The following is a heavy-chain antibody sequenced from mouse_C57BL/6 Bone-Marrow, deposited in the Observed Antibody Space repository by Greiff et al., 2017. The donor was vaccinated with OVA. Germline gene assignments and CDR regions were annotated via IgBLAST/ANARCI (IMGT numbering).Heavy chain of an antibody. CDR3: ARGGPYYYGYYYAMDY. Sequence: VQLQQSGPVLVKPGASVKMSCKASGYTFTDYYMNWVKQSHGKSLEWIGVINPYNGGTSYNQKFKGKATLTVDKSSSTAYMELNSLTSEDSAVYYCARGGPYYYGYYYAMDYWGQGTSVTVSS. D-gene: IGHD1-1*01. CDR1: GYTFTDYY. V-gene: IGHV1-19*01. CDR2: INPYNGGT. J-gene: IGHJ4*01.